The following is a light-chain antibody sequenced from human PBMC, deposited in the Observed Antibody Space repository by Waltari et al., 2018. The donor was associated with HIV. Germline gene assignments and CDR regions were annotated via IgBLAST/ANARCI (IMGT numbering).Light chain of an antibody. CDR1: TSHIGRHY. CDR3: AAWDSSLSGLKWV. CDR2: RND. V-gene: IGLV1-47*01. J-gene: IGLJ3*02. Sequence: QSVLTPSPSASGTPGQRATISCSGSTSHIGRHYVYRSQPLPGTAPKLLIYRNDQRPSGVPDRFSGSKSGSSASLAVSGLRSEDEADYYCAAWDSSLSGLKWVFGGGTKLTVL.